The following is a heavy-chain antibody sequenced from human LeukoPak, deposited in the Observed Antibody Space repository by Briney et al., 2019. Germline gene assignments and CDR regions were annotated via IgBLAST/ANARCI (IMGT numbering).Heavy chain of an antibody. CDR1: GYTFTSYD. D-gene: IGHD3-9*01. CDR3: ARVALLRYFDWLPGRYYYYYMDV. J-gene: IGHJ6*03. Sequence: ASVKVSCKASGYTFTSYDINWVRQATGQGLEWMGWMNPNSGNTGYAQKFQGRVTMTRNTSISTAYMELSSLRSEDTAVYYCARVALLRYFDWLPGRYYYYYMDVWGKGTTVTISS. CDR2: MNPNSGNT. V-gene: IGHV1-8*01.